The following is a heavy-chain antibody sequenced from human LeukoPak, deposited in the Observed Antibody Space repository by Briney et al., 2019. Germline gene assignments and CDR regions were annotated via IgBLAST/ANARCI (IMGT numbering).Heavy chain of an antibody. CDR2: VYHGGSS. CDR1: GYSISSGFY. J-gene: IGHJ4*02. V-gene: IGHV4-38-2*02. D-gene: IGHD4-23*01. Sequence: SETLSLTCTVSGYSISSGFYWGWIRQPPGKGLEWIGNVYHGGSSYYNPSLKSRVTISVDTSKNQFSLKLSSVTAADTAVYYCARDRWSPAYWGQGTLVTVSS. CDR3: ARDRWSPAY.